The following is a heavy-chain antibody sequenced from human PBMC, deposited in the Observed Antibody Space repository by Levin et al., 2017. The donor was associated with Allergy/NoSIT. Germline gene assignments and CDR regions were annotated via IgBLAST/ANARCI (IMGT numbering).Heavy chain of an antibody. Sequence: SETLSLTCAVYGGSFSDYYWSWIRQPPGKGLEWIGEINDSGRTNYNPSLKSRVSISADTSKNQFSLKLTSVTAADTAVYYCSRSKMGFLEGLGDYWGQGTLVTVSS. V-gene: IGHV4-34*01. CDR2: INDSGRT. CDR1: GGSFSDYY. CDR3: SRSKMGFLEGLGDY. D-gene: IGHD3-3*01. J-gene: IGHJ4*02.